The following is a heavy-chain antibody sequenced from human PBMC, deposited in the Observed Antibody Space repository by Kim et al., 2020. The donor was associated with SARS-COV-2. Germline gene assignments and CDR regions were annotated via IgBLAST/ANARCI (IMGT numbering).Heavy chain of an antibody. Sequence: SETLSLTCAVYGGSFSGYYWSWIRQPPGKGLEWIGEINHSGSTNYIPSLKSRVTISVDTSKNQFSLKLSSVTAADTAVYYCARGRTYYYDSSGYQYYYY. CDR2: INHSGST. D-gene: IGHD3-22*01. V-gene: IGHV4-34*01. J-gene: IGHJ6*01. CDR1: GGSFSGYY. CDR3: ARGRTYYYDSSGYQYYYY.